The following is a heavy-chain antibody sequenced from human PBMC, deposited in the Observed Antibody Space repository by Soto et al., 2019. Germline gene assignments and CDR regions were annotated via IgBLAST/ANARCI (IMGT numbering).Heavy chain of an antibody. Sequence: SETLSLTCTVSGGSVSSGDYFWSWLRQSPGKRLEWIAYIYYSGSTNYNPSLKSRATISVDTSKSQVSLTLTSMTATDAALYYCARSPNYYYYGFDVWGQGTAVTVSS. V-gene: IGHV4-61*08. CDR2: IYYSGST. CDR1: GGSVSSGDYF. J-gene: IGHJ6*02. D-gene: IGHD3-10*01. CDR3: ARSPNYYYYGFDV.